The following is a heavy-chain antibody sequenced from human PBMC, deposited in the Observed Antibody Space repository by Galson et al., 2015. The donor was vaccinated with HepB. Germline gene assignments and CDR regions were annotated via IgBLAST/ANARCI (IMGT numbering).Heavy chain of an antibody. D-gene: IGHD3-22*01. Sequence: QSGAEVKKPGESLKISCTGSGYSFTSYWIGWVRQMPGKGLEWMGIIYPGDSDTRYSPSFQGQVTISADKSISTAYLQWSSLKASDTAMYYWARHFEKAWYYDSSGTAAFDIWGQGTMVTVSS. CDR2: IYPGDSDT. CDR1: GYSFTSYW. CDR3: ARHFEKAWYYDSSGTAAFDI. V-gene: IGHV5-51*01. J-gene: IGHJ3*02.